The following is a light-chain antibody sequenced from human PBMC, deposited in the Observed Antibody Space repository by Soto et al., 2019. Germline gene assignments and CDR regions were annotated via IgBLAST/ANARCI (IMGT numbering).Light chain of an antibody. Sequence: DIQMTQSPSSLSASVGDRVTITCRASQSVGKYLNWYQLKPGKGPKVLIYAASSLQSVVPSRFSGSGSGTDFTLTISSLQAEDFAAYYCHQSYSIPWTFGQGTKVEIK. CDR3: HQSYSIPWT. V-gene: IGKV1-39*01. J-gene: IGKJ1*01. CDR2: AAS. CDR1: QSVGKY.